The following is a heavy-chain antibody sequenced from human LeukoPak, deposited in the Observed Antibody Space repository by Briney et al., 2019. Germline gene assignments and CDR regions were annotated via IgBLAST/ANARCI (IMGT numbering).Heavy chain of an antibody. Sequence: SETLSLTCTVSGGSISGYYWSWIRQPAGQGLEWIGRVYSNGDTRYNPSLKSRVTMSVDTSKNQLSLNLGPVTAADTAVYYCARAAGAAGGQYFYYWGQGTLVTVSS. D-gene: IGHD6-13*01. J-gene: IGHJ4*02. V-gene: IGHV4-4*07. CDR3: ARAAGAAGGQYFYY. CDR2: VYSNGDT. CDR1: GGSISGYY.